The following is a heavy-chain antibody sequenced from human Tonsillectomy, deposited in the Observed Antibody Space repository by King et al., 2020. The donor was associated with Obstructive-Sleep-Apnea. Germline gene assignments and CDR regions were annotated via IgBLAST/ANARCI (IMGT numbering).Heavy chain of an antibody. D-gene: IGHD2-15*01. CDR1: GYTFTGYY. V-gene: IGHV1-2*04. CDR3: AREFLYCSGGSCYFDY. CDR2: INPNSGGT. J-gene: IGHJ4*02. Sequence: QLVQSGAEVKKPGASVKVSCKASGYTFTGYYMHWVRQAPGQGLEGMGWINPNSGGTNYAPKFQGWVTMTRETSISTASMELARLRSDDTAVYYCAREFLYCSGGSCYFDYWGQGTLVTVSS.